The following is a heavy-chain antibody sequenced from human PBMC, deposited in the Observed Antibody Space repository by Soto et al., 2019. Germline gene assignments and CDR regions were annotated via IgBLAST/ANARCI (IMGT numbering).Heavy chain of an antibody. D-gene: IGHD6-25*01. V-gene: IGHV3-21*01. CDR2: ISSRSSYI. CDR3: AGEGTTYNSAAAFDV. J-gene: IGHJ3*01. CDR1: GFTFSTHA. Sequence: EVQLAESGGGLVKPGGSLRVSCVASGFTFSTHAMNWVRQAPGKGLEWVSSISSRSSYIFYADSVKGRFTVSRDNAKNSLHLQMNSLRADDTALYYCAGEGTTYNSAAAFDVWGQGTMVTVSS.